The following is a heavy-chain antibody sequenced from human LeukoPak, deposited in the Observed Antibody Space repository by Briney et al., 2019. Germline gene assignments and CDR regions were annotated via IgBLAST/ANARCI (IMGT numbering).Heavy chain of an antibody. Sequence: GGSLSLSSAFSGFTFISYEMNWVRQAPGKGLEWVSYISSSGSTIYYADSVKGRFTISRDNAKNSLYLQMNSLRAEDTAVYYCAGDGDEAATTGWGQGTLVTVSS. CDR1: GFTFISYE. D-gene: IGHD1-26*01. CDR3: AGDGDEAATTG. CDR2: ISSSGSTI. V-gene: IGHV3-48*03. J-gene: IGHJ4*02.